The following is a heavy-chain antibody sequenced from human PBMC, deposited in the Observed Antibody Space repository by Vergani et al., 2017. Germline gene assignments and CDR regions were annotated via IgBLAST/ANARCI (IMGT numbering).Heavy chain of an antibody. Sequence: QVQLQQWGAGLLKPSETLSLTCAVYGGSFSGYYWSWIRQPPGKGLEWIGEINHSGSTNYNPSLKSRVTLSVDTSKNQFSLKLSSVTAADTAVYYCARGSIVLMVYAPRPFDYWGQGTLVTVSS. CDR2: INHSGST. CDR1: GGSFSGYY. CDR3: ARGSIVLMVYAPRPFDY. J-gene: IGHJ4*02. D-gene: IGHD2-8*01. V-gene: IGHV4-34*01.